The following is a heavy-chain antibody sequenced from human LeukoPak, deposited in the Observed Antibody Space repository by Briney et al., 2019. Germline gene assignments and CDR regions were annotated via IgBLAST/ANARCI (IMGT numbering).Heavy chain of an antibody. V-gene: IGHV3-53*01. CDR1: GVIVSDSY. CDR3: ARRTGAAPGEFFLH. CDR2: IYSSGST. Sequence: SGGSLRLSCAGSGVIVSDSYTSWVRQGPGKGLEWVSAIYSSGSTDYADSVRGRFTIARDTSKNMVYLQMNSLTAEDTAVYYCARRTGAAPGEFFLHWGQGTLVTVSS. D-gene: IGHD6-19*01. J-gene: IGHJ1*01.